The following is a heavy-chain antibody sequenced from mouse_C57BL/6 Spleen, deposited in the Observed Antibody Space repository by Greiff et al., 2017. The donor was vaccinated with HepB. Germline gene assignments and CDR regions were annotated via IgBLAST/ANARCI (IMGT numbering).Heavy chain of an antibody. CDR1: GYTFTSYW. CDR3: ARYGNLAWFAY. Sequence: QVHVKQPGAELVKPGASVKLSCKASGYTFTSYWMQWVKQRPGQGLEWIGEIDPSDSYTNYNQKFKGKATLTVDTSSSTAYMQLSSLTSEDSAVYYCARYGNLAWFAYWGQGTLVTVSA. D-gene: IGHD2-1*01. V-gene: IGHV1-50*01. J-gene: IGHJ3*01. CDR2: IDPSDSYT.